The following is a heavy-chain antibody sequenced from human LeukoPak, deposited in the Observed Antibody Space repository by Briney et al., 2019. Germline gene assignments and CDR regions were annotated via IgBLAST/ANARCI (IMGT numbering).Heavy chain of an antibody. Sequence: GGSLRLSCAASGFTFSSYSMNWVRQAPGKGLEWVSSISSSSSHIYYADSVKGRFTISRDNAKNSPYLQMNSLRAEDTAVYYCARVYSSSSRLYYYYYMDVWGKGTTVTVSS. CDR3: ARVYSSSSRLYYYYYMDV. CDR2: ISSSSSHI. V-gene: IGHV3-21*01. D-gene: IGHD6-6*01. CDR1: GFTFSSYS. J-gene: IGHJ6*03.